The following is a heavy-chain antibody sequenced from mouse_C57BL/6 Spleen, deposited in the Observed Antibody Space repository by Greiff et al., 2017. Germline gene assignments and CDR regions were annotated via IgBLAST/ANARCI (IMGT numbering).Heavy chain of an antibody. V-gene: IGHV14-1*01. CDR1: GFNIKDYY. D-gene: IGHD1-1*01. CDR3: TLPITTVVATVDY. Sequence: EVQLVESGAELVRPGASVKLSCTASGFNIKDYYMHWVKQRPEQGLEWIGRIDPEDGDTEYAPKFPGKATMTADTSSNTACLQLSSLTSEDTAVYYCTLPITTVVATVDYWGQGTTLTVSS. CDR2: IDPEDGDT. J-gene: IGHJ2*01.